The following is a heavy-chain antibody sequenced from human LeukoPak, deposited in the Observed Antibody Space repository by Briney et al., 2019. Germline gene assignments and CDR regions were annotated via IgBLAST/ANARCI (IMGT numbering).Heavy chain of an antibody. CDR3: ARVAYYYDSSGYYHYYFDY. J-gene: IGHJ4*02. D-gene: IGHD3-22*01. Sequence: GGSLRLSCAASGFTFSSYEMKWVRQAPGKGLEWVSYISSSGTTIYYADSVKGRFTISRDNTKNSLYLQMSSLRAEDTAIYCYARVAYYYDSSGYYHYYFDYWGQGTLVTVSS. CDR1: GFTFSSYE. V-gene: IGHV3-48*03. CDR2: ISSSGTTI.